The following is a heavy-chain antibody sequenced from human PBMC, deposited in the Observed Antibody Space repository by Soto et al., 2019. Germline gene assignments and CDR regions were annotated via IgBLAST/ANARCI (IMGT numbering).Heavy chain of an antibody. Sequence: HPGGSLRLSCAASGFTFSSYAMSWVRQAPGKGLEWVSAISGSGGSTYYADSVKGRFTISRDNSKNTLYLQMNSLRAEDTAVYYCARKPDYGDYYYYMDVWGKGTTVTVSS. J-gene: IGHJ6*03. CDR1: GFTFSSYA. CDR3: ARKPDYGDYYYYMDV. D-gene: IGHD4-17*01. CDR2: ISGSGGST. V-gene: IGHV3-23*01.